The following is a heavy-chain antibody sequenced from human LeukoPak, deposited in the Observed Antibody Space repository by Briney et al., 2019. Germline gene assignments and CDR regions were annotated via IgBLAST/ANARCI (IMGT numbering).Heavy chain of an antibody. J-gene: IGHJ3*02. V-gene: IGHV3-21*01. CDR3: ARDEVTAALDDAFDI. CDR2: ISSSSSYI. Sequence: PGGSLRLSCAASGFTFSSYSMNWVRQAPGKGLEWVSSISSSSSYIYYANSVKGRFTISRDNAKNSLYLQMNSLRAEDTAVYYCARDEVTAALDDAFDIWGQGTMVTVSS. CDR1: GFTFSSYS. D-gene: IGHD2-21*02.